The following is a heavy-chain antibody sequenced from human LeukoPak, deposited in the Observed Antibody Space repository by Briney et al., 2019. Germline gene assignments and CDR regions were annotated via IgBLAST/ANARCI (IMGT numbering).Heavy chain of an antibody. D-gene: IGHD6-19*01. CDR2: IYYSGST. V-gene: IGHV4-59*01. CDR1: GGSISSYY. CDR3: ARGTPPYSSGWDY. Sequence: SSETLSLTCTVSGGSISSYYWSWIRQPPGKGLEWIGYIYYSGSTNYNPSLKSRVTISVDTSKNQFSLKLSSVTAADTAVYYCARGTPPYSSGWDYWGQGTLVTVSS. J-gene: IGHJ4*02.